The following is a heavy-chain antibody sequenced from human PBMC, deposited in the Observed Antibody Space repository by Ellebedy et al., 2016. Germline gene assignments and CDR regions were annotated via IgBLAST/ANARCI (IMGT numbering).Heavy chain of an antibody. CDR1: GFTFSGYG. D-gene: IGHD3-10*01. J-gene: IGHJ4*02. CDR2: ISGSGGST. CDR3: ASYGSGSYYFDY. V-gene: IGHV3-23*01. Sequence: GESLKISXAASGFTFSGYGMNWVRQAPGKGLEWVSAISGSGGSTYYADSVKGRFTISRDNSKNTLYLQMNSLRAEDTAVYYCASYGSGSYYFDYWGQGTLVTVSS.